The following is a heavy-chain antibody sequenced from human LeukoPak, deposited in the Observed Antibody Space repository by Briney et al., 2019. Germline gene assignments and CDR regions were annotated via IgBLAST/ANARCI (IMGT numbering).Heavy chain of an antibody. CDR2: IYTSGST. V-gene: IGHV4-4*07. D-gene: IGHD2-15*01. CDR3: AREWAPIYCSGGSCYSDKNNWFDP. CDR1: GGSISSYY. Sequence: SESLSLTCTVSGGSISSYYWSWIRQPVGKGLEWIGRIYTSGSTNYTPSLKSRVTMSVDTSENQFSLKLSSVTAADTAVYYCAREWAPIYCSGGSCYSDKNNWFDPWGQGTLVTVSS. J-gene: IGHJ5*02.